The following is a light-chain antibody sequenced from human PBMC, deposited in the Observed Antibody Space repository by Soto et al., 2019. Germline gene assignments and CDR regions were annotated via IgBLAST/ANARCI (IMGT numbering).Light chain of an antibody. CDR1: QSVSNNY. CDR3: QQYGSSPYT. J-gene: IGKJ2*01. V-gene: IGKV3-20*01. CDR2: GAS. Sequence: EIVLTQSPGTLSLSPGERATLSCRASQSVSNNYLAWYQHKPGQGPRLLIYGASSRATGIPDRFSASGSGTDFTLTSSRLEPEDFAVYYCQQYGSSPYTFGQGTKLDIK.